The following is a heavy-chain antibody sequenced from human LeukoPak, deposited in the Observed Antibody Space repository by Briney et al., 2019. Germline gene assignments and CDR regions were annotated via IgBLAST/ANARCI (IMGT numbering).Heavy chain of an antibody. CDR2: ISAGGVDT. D-gene: IGHD3-9*01. V-gene: IGHV3-23*01. CDR3: AAKEGLTGYLSGSFDY. CDR1: GFTFSNYA. J-gene: IGHJ4*02. Sequence: GGSPRLSCVASGFTFSNYAMTWVRQAPGKGLEWVSAISAGGVDTFYADSVRGRFTISRDNSKSTLYLQMNSLRAEDTAVYYCAAKEGLTGYLSGSFDYWGQGTLVTVSS.